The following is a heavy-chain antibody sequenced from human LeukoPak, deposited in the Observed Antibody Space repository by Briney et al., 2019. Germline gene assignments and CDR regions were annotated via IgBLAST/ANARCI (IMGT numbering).Heavy chain of an antibody. Sequence: GGSLRLSCAASGFTFSSYVMHWVRQAPGKGLEWVAIISYDGSNEYYADSVKGRFTISRDNSKNTLYLQMNSLRAADTAVYYCAGDKGTSYLSSFDYWGQGTLVTVSS. D-gene: IGHD6-6*01. J-gene: IGHJ4*02. V-gene: IGHV3-30*04. CDR2: ISYDGSNE. CDR1: GFTFSSYV. CDR3: AGDKGTSYLSSFDY.